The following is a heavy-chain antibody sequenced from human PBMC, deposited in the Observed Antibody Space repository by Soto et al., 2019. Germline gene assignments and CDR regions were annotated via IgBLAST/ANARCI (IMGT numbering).Heavy chain of an antibody. V-gene: IGHV4-61*01. CDR2: IYYSGST. J-gene: IGHJ4*02. Sequence: SETLSLTCTVSGGSVSSGSYYWSWIRQPAGKGLEWIGYIYYSGSTNYNPSLKSRVTISVDTSKNQFSLELSSVTAADTAVYYCARDGAKGGYWGQGTLVTVSS. CDR3: ARDGAKGGY. CDR1: GGSVSSGSYY. D-gene: IGHD1-26*01.